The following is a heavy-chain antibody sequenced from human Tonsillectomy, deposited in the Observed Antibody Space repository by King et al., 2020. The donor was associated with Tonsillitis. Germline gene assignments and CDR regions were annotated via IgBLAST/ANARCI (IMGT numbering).Heavy chain of an antibody. J-gene: IGHJ6*02. CDR1: GFTXSXYG. CDR3: ARNYYDSGGHSNGMDV. CDR2: XXXXXXXX. D-gene: IGHD3-22*01. V-gene: IGHV3-33*01. Sequence: HGQLVQSGGGVVQPXRSLXLSXXASGFTXSXYGVHWVXXAPXKGXEXVXXXXXXXXXXYXXXSVXGRFNISRDXSKNTLYLQMNXLRVEDTAVYYCARNYYDSGGHSNGMDVWGQGTTVTVSS.